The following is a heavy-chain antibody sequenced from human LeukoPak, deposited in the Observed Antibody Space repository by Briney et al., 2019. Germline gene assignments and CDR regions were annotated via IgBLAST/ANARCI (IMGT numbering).Heavy chain of an antibody. D-gene: IGHD3-22*01. CDR3: ARARGDYSDSSGPYYFDY. V-gene: IGHV4-31*03. J-gene: IGHJ4*02. CDR1: GGSISSGGNY. Sequence: SETLSLTCTVSGGSISSGGNYWSWIRQHPGKGLEWIGYIYYSGSTYYNPSLKSRITISEDTSKNQFSLKLSSVTAADTAMYYCARARGDYSDSSGPYYFDYWGQGTLVTVSS. CDR2: IYYSGST.